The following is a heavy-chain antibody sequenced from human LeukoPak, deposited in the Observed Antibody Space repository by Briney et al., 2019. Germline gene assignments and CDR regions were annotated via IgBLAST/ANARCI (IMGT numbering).Heavy chain of an antibody. Sequence: GGSLRLSCAASGFTFSSYSMNWVRQAPGKGLEWVSYISSSSSTIYYADSVKGRFTTSRDNAKNSLYLQMNSLRAEDTAVYYCARGVTPDYWGQGTLVTVSS. V-gene: IGHV3-48*01. CDR1: GFTFSSYS. J-gene: IGHJ4*02. CDR2: ISSSSSTI. D-gene: IGHD5-18*01. CDR3: ARGVTPDY.